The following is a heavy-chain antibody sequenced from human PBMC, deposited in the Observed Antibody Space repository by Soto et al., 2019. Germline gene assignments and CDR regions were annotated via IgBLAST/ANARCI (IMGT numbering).Heavy chain of an antibody. J-gene: IGHJ4*02. V-gene: IGHV4-31*03. CDR2: IYSSGAT. Sequence: QVQLQESGPGLVKPSQTLSLTCSVSVGSLSSGGNYWTWIRQLPGKGLEWIGYIYSSGATYYNPSLRSRVIMSLDSSKNQFSLKLTSVTAADTAMYYCARDRAQTSMAIDYWGQGTLVTVSS. CDR1: VGSLSSGGNY. CDR3: ARDRAQTSMAIDY. D-gene: IGHD5-18*01.